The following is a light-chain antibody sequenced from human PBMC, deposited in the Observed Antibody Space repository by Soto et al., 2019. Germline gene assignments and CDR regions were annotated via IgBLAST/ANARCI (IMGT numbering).Light chain of an antibody. CDR1: QSVSSY. Sequence: EIVLTQSPATLSLSPGERATLSCRARQSVSSYLAWYQQKPGQAPRLLIYDASNRATGIPGRFSGSGSGTDFTLTISSLEPEDFAVYYCQQRSNWPQWTFGQGTKVEIK. J-gene: IGKJ1*01. CDR3: QQRSNWPQWT. CDR2: DAS. V-gene: IGKV3-11*01.